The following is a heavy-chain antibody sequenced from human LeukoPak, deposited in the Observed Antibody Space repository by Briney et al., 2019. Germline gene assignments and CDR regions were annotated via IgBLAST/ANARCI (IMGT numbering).Heavy chain of an antibody. V-gene: IGHV1-2*02. CDR3: ARGREYYNWNYEDY. J-gene: IGHJ4*02. D-gene: IGHD1-7*01. CDR2: INPNSGGT. CDR1: GYTFTGYY. Sequence: ASVKVSCKASGYTFTGYYMHWVRQAPGQGLEWMGWINPNSGGTNYAQKFQGRVTMTRDTSISTAYMELSRLRSDDTAVYYCARGREYYNWNYEDYWGQETLVTVSS.